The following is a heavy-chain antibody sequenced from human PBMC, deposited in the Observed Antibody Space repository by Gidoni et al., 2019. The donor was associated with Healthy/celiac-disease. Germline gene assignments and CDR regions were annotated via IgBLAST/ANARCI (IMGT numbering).Heavy chain of an antibody. CDR2: ISPIFGTA. CDR3: ASRRDGYAWNDY. Sequence: QLQLVQSGAEVKKPGSSVQVSCKASGGTFSSYATSWVRQAPGQGLEWMGGISPIFGTANYAQKFQGRVTITADESTSTAYMELSSLRSEDTAVYYFASRRDGYAWNDYWGQGTLFTVSS. J-gene: IGHJ4*02. D-gene: IGHD5-12*01. CDR1: GGTFSSYA. V-gene: IGHV1-69*01.